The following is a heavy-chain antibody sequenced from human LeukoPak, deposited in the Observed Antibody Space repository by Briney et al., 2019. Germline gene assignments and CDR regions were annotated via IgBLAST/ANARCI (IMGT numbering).Heavy chain of an antibody. Sequence: PSETLSLTCTVSGGSISTYYWSWIRQPAGKGLEWLGRIYTSGSTNYNPSLKSRVTMSIDTSKKQFSLKLISVTATDPAVYYCAGSTVTGGDWFDPWGQGALVTVSS. D-gene: IGHD4-17*01. CDR2: IYTSGST. J-gene: IGHJ5*02. CDR1: GGSISTYY. CDR3: AGSTVTGGDWFDP. V-gene: IGHV4-4*07.